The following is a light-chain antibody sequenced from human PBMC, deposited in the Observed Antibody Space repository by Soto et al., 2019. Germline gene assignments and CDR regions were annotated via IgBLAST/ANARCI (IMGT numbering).Light chain of an antibody. J-gene: IGKJ1*01. V-gene: IGKV1-39*01. CDR1: QNIRNY. CDR3: QQSYSTPLT. Sequence: DIQMSQSPCSLSASVGDRVTITCRASQNIRNYLAWYQHKAGKAPKLLIYAASSLQSGVPSRFSGSGSGTDFTLTISSLQPEDFATYYCQQSYSTPLTLGQGTKVDIK. CDR2: AAS.